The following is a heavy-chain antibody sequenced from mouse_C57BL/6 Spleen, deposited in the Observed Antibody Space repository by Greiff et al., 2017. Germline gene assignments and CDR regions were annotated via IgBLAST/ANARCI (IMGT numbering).Heavy chain of an antibody. D-gene: IGHD2-3*01. CDR2: IYPGAGDT. CDR3: ARAGIYDGYYDY. Sequence: VQLQQSGPELVKPGASVKISCKASGYAFSSSWMNWVKQRPGKGLEWIGRIYPGAGDTNYNGKFKGKATLTADKSSSTAYMQLSSLTSEDSAVYFCARAGIYDGYYDYWGQGTTLTVSS. V-gene: IGHV1-82*01. CDR1: GYAFSSSW. J-gene: IGHJ2*01.